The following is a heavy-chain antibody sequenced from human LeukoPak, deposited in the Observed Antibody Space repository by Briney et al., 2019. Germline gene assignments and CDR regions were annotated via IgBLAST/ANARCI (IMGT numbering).Heavy chain of an antibody. CDR2: IKQDGSAK. Sequence: PGGSLRLSCTASGFTFSSYWMSWVRQAPGKGLEWVANIKQDGSAKYYVDSVKDRFTISRDNAKNSLYLQMNSLRAEDTAVYYCAQECVDSSGYYYVPNWFDPWGQGTLVTVSP. J-gene: IGHJ5*02. V-gene: IGHV3-7*01. CDR3: AQECVDSSGYYYVPNWFDP. CDR1: GFTFSSYW. D-gene: IGHD3-22*01.